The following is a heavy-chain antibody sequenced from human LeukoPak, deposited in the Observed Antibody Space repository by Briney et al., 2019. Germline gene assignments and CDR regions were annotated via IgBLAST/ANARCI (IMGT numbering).Heavy chain of an antibody. CDR1: GFTFSSYG. V-gene: IGHV3-30*18. D-gene: IGHD4-17*01. CDR2: ISYDGSNK. Sequence: GGSLRLSCAASGFTFSSYGMHWVRQAPGKGLEWVAVISYDGSNKYYADSVKGRFTISRDNSKNTLYLQMNSLRAEDTAVYYCAKDIYGDSAGMDVWGQGTTVTVSS. J-gene: IGHJ6*02. CDR3: AKDIYGDSAGMDV.